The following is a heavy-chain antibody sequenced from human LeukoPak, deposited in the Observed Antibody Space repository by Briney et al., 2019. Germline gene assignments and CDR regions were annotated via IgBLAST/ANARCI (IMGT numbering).Heavy chain of an antibody. Sequence: ASVKVSCKPSGYTFTSYGISWVRQAPGQGLEWMGWISAYNGNTNYAQKLQGRVTMTTDTSTSTAYMELRSLRSDDTAVYYCARVKVVPAARVFGWFDPWGQGTLVTVSS. V-gene: IGHV1-18*01. CDR2: ISAYNGNT. J-gene: IGHJ5*02. D-gene: IGHD2-2*01. CDR3: ARVKVVPAARVFGWFDP. CDR1: GYTFTSYG.